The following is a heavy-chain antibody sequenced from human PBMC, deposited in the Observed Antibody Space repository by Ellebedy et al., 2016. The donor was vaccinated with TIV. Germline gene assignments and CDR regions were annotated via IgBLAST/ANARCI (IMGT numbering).Heavy chain of an antibody. J-gene: IGHJ3*02. CDR2: ISSTGTTI. CDR1: GFTFSNNS. V-gene: IGHV3-48*04. Sequence: PGGSLRLSCAASGFTFSNNSMNWVRQAPGKGLEWVSYISSTGTTIYYADSVKGRFTISRDNAKISLYLQINSLTAEDTAVYYCASGAYDIWGQGTMVTVSS. CDR3: ASGAYDI.